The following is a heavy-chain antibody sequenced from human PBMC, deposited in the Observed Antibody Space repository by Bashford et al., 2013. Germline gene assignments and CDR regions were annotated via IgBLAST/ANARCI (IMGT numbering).Heavy chain of an antibody. V-gene: IGHV1-8*01. D-gene: IGHD3-22*01. J-gene: IGHJ6*02. Sequence: PSVKVSCKASGYTFTSYDINWVRQATGQGLEWMGWMNPNSGNTGYAQKFQGRVTMTRNTSISTAYMELSSLRSEDTAVYYCARAGTLYYYDSSGYSWNYYYYGMDVWGQGTTVTVSS. CDR1: GYTFTSYD. CDR2: MNPNSGNT. CDR3: ARAGTLYYYDSSGYSWNYYYYGMDV.